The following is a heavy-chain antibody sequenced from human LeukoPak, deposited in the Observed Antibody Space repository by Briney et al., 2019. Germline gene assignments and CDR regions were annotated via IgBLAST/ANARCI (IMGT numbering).Heavy chain of an antibody. CDR3: ARDLIWEVVVITINAFDI. CDR1: GFTFSSYA. V-gene: IGHV3-30*04. D-gene: IGHD3-22*01. Sequence: GGSLRLSCAASGFTFSSYAMHWVRQAPGKGLEWVAVISYDGSNKYYADSVKGRFTISRDNSKNTLYLQMNSLRADDTAVYYCARDLIWEVVVITINAFDIWGQGTMVTVSS. CDR2: ISYDGSNK. J-gene: IGHJ3*02.